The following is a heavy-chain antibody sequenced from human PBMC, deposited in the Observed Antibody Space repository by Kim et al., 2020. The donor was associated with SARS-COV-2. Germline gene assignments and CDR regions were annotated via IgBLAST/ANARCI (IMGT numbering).Heavy chain of an antibody. J-gene: IGHJ5*02. D-gene: IGHD2-2*01. CDR1: GGSISSSSYY. CDR2: IYYSGST. V-gene: IGHV4-39*01. Sequence: SETLSLTCTVSGGSISSSSYYWGWIRQPPGKGLEWIGSIYYSGSTYYNPSLKSRVTISVDTSKNQFSLKLSSVTAADTAVYYCARRRIGYCSSTSCYSQYNWCDPWGQGTRVTVSS. CDR3: ARRRIGYCSSTSCYSQYNWCDP.